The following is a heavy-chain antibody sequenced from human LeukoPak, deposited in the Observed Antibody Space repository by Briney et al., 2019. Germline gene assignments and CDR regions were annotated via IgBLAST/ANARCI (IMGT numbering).Heavy chain of an antibody. D-gene: IGHD2-2*01. J-gene: IGHJ4*02. CDR2: ITSDGTSI. CDR1: GFTFDEYA. Sequence: GGSLRLSCAASGFTFDEYAMHWVGQPPGQGLVWVARITSDGTSISYAESVKGRFTISRDNAKNTLYLQMNSLRVDDTAIYYCARDWYHAIDYWGQGTLVTVSS. V-gene: IGHV3-74*03. CDR3: ARDWYHAIDY.